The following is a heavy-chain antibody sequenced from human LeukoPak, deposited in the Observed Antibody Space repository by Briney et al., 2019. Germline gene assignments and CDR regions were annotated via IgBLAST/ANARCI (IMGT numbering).Heavy chain of an antibody. J-gene: IGHJ4*02. D-gene: IGHD3-22*01. CDR3: ARNYYDSTGYWNYYFDY. CDR1: GFTLSSYW. V-gene: IGHV3-74*01. CDR2: INGNGRSI. Sequence: GGSLRLSCAASGFTLSSYWMHWVRQVSGKGLIWVSRINGNGRSISYADSVKGRFTISRDNAKNSLYLQMNSLRAEDTAVYSCARNYYDSTGYWNYYFDYWGQGTLVTVSS.